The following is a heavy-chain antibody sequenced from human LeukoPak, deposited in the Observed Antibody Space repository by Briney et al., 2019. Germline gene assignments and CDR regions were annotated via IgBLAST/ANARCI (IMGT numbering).Heavy chain of an antibody. CDR3: ARDFGGLRWNYYFDN. D-gene: IGHD4-23*01. CDR1: GFTFSSCW. J-gene: IGHJ4*02. V-gene: IGHV3-7*01. Sequence: GGSLRLSCAASGFTFSSCWMNWARQAPGKGLEWVASINHNGNVNYYVDSVKGRFTISRDISKNTLYLQMNSLRAEDTAVYFCARDFGGLRWNYYFDNWGQGTLVTVSS. CDR2: INHNGNVN.